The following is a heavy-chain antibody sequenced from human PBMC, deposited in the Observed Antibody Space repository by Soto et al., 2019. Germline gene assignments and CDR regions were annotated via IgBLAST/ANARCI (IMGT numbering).Heavy chain of an antibody. CDR2: INPSGGST. V-gene: IGHV1-46*03. Sequence: GASVKVSCKESGYTFTGNYMHWVRQAPGQGLEWMGIINPSGGSTSYAQKFQGRVTMTRDTSTSTVYMELSSLRSEDTAVYYCAREEEHPNWFDPWGQGTLVTVSS. J-gene: IGHJ5*02. CDR1: GYTFTGNY. D-gene: IGHD1-1*01. CDR3: AREEEHPNWFDP.